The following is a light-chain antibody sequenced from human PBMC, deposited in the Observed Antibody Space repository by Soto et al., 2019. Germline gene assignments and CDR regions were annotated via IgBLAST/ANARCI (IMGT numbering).Light chain of an antibody. V-gene: IGLV4-69*01. CDR3: QTWGTGYVV. CDR2: LNSDGSH. CDR1: SGHSSYA. J-gene: IGLJ2*01. Sequence: QTVVTQSPSASASLGASVKLTCTLSSGHSSYAIAWLQQQPEKGPRYLMRLNSDGSHREGDGIPDRFSGSSSGAERYLTISSLQSEDEADYYWQTWGTGYVVFGGGTKLTVL.